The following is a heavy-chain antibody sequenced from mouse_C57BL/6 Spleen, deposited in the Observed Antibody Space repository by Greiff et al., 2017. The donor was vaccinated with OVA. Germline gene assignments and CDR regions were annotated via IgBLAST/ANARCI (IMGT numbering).Heavy chain of an antibody. CDR2: IYPGDGDT. CDR3: ARGVTTDYFDY. Sequence: VQLQQSGPELVKPGASVKISCKASGYAFSSSWMNWVKQRPGKGLEWIGRIYPGDGDTNYNGKFKGKATLTADKSSSTAYMQLSSLTSEDSAVYVCARGVTTDYFDYWGQGTTLTVSS. D-gene: IGHD2-2*01. J-gene: IGHJ2*01. CDR1: GYAFSSSW. V-gene: IGHV1-82*01.